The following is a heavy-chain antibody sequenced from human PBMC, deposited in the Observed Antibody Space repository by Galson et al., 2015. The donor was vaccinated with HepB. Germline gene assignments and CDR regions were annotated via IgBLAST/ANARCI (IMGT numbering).Heavy chain of an antibody. D-gene: IGHD4-23*01. Sequence: SVKVSCKASGYTFTSYDINWVRQATGQGLEWMGWVNPNSGNTGYAQKFQGRVTMTRNTSISTAYMELSSLRSEDTAVYYCARSPPNYGGNRGKALGGGIDPWGQGTLVTVSS. CDR3: ARSPPNYGGNRGKALGGGIDP. V-gene: IGHV1-8*01. CDR2: VNPNSGNT. J-gene: IGHJ5*02. CDR1: GYTFTSYD.